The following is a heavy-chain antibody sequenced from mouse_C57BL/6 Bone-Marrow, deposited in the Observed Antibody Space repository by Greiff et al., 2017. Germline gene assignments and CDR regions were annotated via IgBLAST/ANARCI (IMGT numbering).Heavy chain of an antibody. CDR1: GFTFSSYA. CDR3: ARDRWLLRRDAMDY. D-gene: IGHD2-3*01. CDR2: ISDGGSYT. V-gene: IGHV5-4*01. J-gene: IGHJ4*01. Sequence: DVHLVESGGGLVKPGGSLKLSCAASGFTFSSYAMSWVRQTPEKRLEWVATISDGGSYTYYPDNVKGRFTISRDNAKNNLYLQMSHLKSEDTAMYYCARDRWLLRRDAMDYWGQGTSVTVSS.